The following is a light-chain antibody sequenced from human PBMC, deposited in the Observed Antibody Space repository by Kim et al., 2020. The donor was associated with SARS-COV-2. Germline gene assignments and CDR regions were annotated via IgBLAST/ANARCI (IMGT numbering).Light chain of an antibody. CDR1: NIGSKS. CDR2: YDS. V-gene: IGLV3-21*04. J-gene: IGLJ3*02. Sequence: SYELTQPPSVSVAPGKTARITCGGNNIGSKSVHRYQQKPGQAPVLVIYYDSDRPSGIPERFSGSNSGNTATLTISRVEAGDEADYYCQVWDSSSDHPRVFGGGTQLTVL. CDR3: QVWDSSSDHPRV.